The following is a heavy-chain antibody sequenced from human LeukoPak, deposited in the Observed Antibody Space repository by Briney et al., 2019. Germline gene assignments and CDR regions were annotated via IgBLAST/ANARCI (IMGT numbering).Heavy chain of an antibody. Sequence: SLRLSCAASGFTFDDYAMHWVRQAPGKGLEWVSGISWNSGSIGYADSVKGRFTISRDNAKNSLYLQMDSLRAEDTAVYYCVRAVRAASNYWGQGTLVTVSS. V-gene: IGHV3-9*01. D-gene: IGHD6-25*01. CDR2: ISWNSGSI. CDR3: VRAVRAASNY. J-gene: IGHJ4*02. CDR1: GFTFDDYA.